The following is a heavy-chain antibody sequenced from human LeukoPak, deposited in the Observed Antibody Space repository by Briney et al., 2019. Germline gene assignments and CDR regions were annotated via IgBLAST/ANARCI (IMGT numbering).Heavy chain of an antibody. CDR1: GGSISSGSYY. Sequence: SETLSLTCTVSGGSISSGSYYWSWIRQPAGKGLEWIGRIYTSGSTNYNPSLKSRVTISVDTSKNQFSLKLSSVTAADTAVYYCASLMVRGVIGYWGQGTLVTVSS. CDR3: ASLMVRGVIGY. J-gene: IGHJ4*02. V-gene: IGHV4-61*02. CDR2: IYTSGST. D-gene: IGHD3-10*01.